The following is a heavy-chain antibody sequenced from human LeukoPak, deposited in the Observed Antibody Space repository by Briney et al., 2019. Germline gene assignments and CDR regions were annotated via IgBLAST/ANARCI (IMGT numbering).Heavy chain of an antibody. J-gene: IGHJ3*02. CDR1: GFTFSNAW. CDR2: IKSKTDGGTT. V-gene: IGHV3-15*01. Sequence: GGSLRLSCAASGFTFSNAWMSWVRQAPGKGLEWVGRIKSKTDGGTTDYAAPVKGRFTFSRGDSKNTLYLQMNSLKTEDTAVYYCTTDLYYDILTGLLPDAFDIWGQGTMVTVSS. D-gene: IGHD3-9*01. CDR3: TTDLYYDILTGLLPDAFDI.